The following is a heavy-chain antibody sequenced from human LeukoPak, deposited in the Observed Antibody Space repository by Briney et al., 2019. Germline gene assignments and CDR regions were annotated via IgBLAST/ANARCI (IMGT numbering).Heavy chain of an antibody. V-gene: IGHV3-21*01. CDR1: GFTFSSHD. Sequence: GGSLRLSCETSGFTFSSHDMNWVRQAPGKGLEWVSSITGSSKDIDYADSLRGRFTIPRDNAKNSLYLQMNSLRAEDTAVYYCARDLDSSTWYRGFDYWGQGTLVTVSS. D-gene: IGHD6-13*01. CDR2: ITGSSKDI. J-gene: IGHJ4*02. CDR3: ARDLDSSTWYRGFDY.